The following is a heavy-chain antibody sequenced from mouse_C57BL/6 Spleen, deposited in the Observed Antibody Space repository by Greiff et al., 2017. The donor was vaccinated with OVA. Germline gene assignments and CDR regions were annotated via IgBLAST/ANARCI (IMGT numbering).Heavy chain of an antibody. J-gene: IGHJ4*01. CDR1: GYSITSGYY. V-gene: IGHV3-6*01. CDR3: ALYSNYVYYYAMDY. Sequence: EVQLQESGPGLVKPSQSLSLTCSVTGYSITSGYYWNWIRQFPGNKLEWMGYISYDGSNNYNPSLKNRISITRDTSKNQFFLKLNSVTTEDTATYYCALYSNYVYYYAMDYWGQGTSVTVSS. D-gene: IGHD2-5*01. CDR2: ISYDGSN.